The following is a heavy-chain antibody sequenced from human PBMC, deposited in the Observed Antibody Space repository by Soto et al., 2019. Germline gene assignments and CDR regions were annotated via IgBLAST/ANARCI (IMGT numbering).Heavy chain of an antibody. CDR3: ARDRSWSDYYYGMDV. J-gene: IGHJ6*02. CDR1: GGSISSYY. Sequence: NPSETLSLTCTVSGGSISSYYWSWIRQPAGKGLEWIGRIYTSGSTNYNPSLKSRVTISVDTSKNQFSLKLSSVTAADTAVYYCARDRSWSDYYYGMDVWSQGTTVTVSS. V-gene: IGHV4-4*07. CDR2: IYTSGST. D-gene: IGHD6-13*01.